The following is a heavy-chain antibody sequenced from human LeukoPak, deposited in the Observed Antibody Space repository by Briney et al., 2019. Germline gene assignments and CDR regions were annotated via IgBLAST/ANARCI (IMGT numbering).Heavy chain of an antibody. V-gene: IGHV4-59*01. D-gene: IGHD5-12*01. CDR3: ARGASAYDQLDY. Sequence: EPSETLSLTCTVSGAPISNYYWSWIRQPPGKGLEWIGFISYSGYTNYNPSLQSRVTISIDTPKNQFSLKLRSVTAADTAVYYCARGASAYDQLDYWGQGTLVTVSS. CDR1: GAPISNYY. J-gene: IGHJ4*02. CDR2: ISYSGYT.